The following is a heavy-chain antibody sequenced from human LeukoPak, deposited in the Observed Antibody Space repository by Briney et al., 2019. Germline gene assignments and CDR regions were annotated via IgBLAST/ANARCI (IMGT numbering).Heavy chain of an antibody. J-gene: IGHJ6*04. V-gene: IGHV3-23*01. CDR1: GFTFSNYV. CDR3: AKPRSGTGYYCGMDV. D-gene: IGHD3-3*01. CDR2: ISGSGGSA. Sequence: GGSLRLSCAAFGFTFSNYVMNWVRQAPGKGLEWVSAISGSGGSAYYADSVKGRFSISRDNSKNTLDLQMNSLRAEDTAVYYCAKPRSGTGYYCGMDVWGKGTTVTVSS.